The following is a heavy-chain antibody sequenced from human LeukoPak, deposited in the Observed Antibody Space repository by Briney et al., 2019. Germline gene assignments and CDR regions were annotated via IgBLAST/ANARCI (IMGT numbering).Heavy chain of an antibody. D-gene: IGHD3-22*01. CDR2: IIGSGGSA. J-gene: IGHJ4*02. Sequence: GGSLRLSCAASGFTFSNYAMSWVRQVPGKGLEWVSTIIGSGGSAYYADSVNGRFTISRDNSKNTLYLQMNSLRAEDTAVYYCAREYDSSGYYLDNWGQGTLVTVSS. CDR1: GFTFSNYA. CDR3: AREYDSSGYYLDN. V-gene: IGHV3-23*01.